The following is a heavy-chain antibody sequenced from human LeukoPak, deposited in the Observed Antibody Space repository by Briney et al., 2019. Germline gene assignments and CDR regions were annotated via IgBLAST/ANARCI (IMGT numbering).Heavy chain of an antibody. Sequence: SGGSLRLSCAASGFTFDDYAMHWVRQAPGKGLEWVSGISWNSGSIGYADSVKGRFTISRDNAKNSLYLQMNSLRAEDTALYYCAKGGYYDSSGFPFDYWGQGTLVTVSS. V-gene: IGHV3-9*01. CDR2: ISWNSGSI. J-gene: IGHJ4*02. CDR1: GFTFDDYA. CDR3: AKGGYYDSSGFPFDY. D-gene: IGHD3-22*01.